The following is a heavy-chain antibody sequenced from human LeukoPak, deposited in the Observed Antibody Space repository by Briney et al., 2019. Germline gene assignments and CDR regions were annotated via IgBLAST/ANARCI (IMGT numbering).Heavy chain of an antibody. Sequence: SETLSLTCTVSGGSISSYYWSWIRQPPGKGLEWIGYIYYSGSTNYNPSLKSRVTISLDTSKNQFSLKLSSVTAADTAVYYCARGGGSRDGYSFDYWGQGTPVTVSS. V-gene: IGHV4-59*01. CDR3: ARGGGSRDGYSFDY. J-gene: IGHJ4*02. CDR1: GGSISSYY. D-gene: IGHD5-24*01. CDR2: IYYSGST.